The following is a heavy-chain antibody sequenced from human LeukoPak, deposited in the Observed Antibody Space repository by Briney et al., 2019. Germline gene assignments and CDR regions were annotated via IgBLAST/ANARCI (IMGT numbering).Heavy chain of an antibody. CDR3: ARDGGLEYYYDSSGYYLFDY. Sequence: PGGSLRLSCAASGFTFSSYSMNWVRQAPGKGLEWVSSISSSSSYIYYADSVKGRFTISRDNAKNSLYLQMNSLRAEDTAVYYCARDGGLEYYYDSSGYYLFDYWGQGTLVTVSS. J-gene: IGHJ4*02. V-gene: IGHV3-21*01. CDR2: ISSSSSYI. CDR1: GFTFSSYS. D-gene: IGHD3-22*01.